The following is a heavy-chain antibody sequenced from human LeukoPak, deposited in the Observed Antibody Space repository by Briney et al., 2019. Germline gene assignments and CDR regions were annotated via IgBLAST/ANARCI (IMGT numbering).Heavy chain of an antibody. Sequence: GGPLRLSCAASGLTFSSYGMSWVRLAPGKGLEWVSGISDSGGSTYYAASVKGRFTISRDNSKNTLFLQMNSLRAEDTAVYYCAKDPITMLIVGLRGAFDIWGQGTMVTVSS. CDR3: AKDPITMLIVGLRGAFDI. D-gene: IGHD3-22*01. CDR1: GLTFSSYG. V-gene: IGHV3-23*01. CDR2: ISDSGGST. J-gene: IGHJ3*02.